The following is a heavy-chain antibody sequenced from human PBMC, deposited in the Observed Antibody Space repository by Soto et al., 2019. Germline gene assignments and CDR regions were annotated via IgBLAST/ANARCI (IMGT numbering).Heavy chain of an antibody. CDR2: ISSCGSTI. J-gene: IGHJ4*02. D-gene: IGHD3-3*01. V-gene: IGHV3-11*01. Sequence: PGGSLRLSCAASGFTFSDYYMSWIRQAPGKGLEWVSYISSCGSTIYYADSVNGRFTISRDNAKNSLYLQMNILRAEDTAVYYCARGPNYDFWSGDPYYFDYWGQGTLVTVSS. CDR1: GFTFSDYY. CDR3: ARGPNYDFWSGDPYYFDY.